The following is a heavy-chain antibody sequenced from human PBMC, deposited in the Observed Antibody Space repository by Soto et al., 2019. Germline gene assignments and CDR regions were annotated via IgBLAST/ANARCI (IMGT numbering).Heavy chain of an antibody. J-gene: IGHJ4*02. CDR2: IYYRGST. CDR3: AGEYESSGYISY. V-gene: IGHV4-30-4*01. D-gene: IGHD3-22*01. Sequence: QVQLQESGPGLVKPSQTLSLTCTVSGGSISSSDYYWSWLRQSPGRGLEWIGYIYYRGSTYYNPSLRSLVALTEDPSKSQSSLTLSSVTAADTAMYFCAGEYESSGYISYWGQGTLVTVSS. CDR1: GGSISSSDYY.